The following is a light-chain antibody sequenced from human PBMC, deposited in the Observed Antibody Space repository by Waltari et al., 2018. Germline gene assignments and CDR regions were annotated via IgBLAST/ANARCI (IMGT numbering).Light chain of an antibody. Sequence: DIQMTQSPSSLSASVGDRVTITCRASQGISNSLAWYQQKPGKAPKLLLYAASRLESGVPSRCSGSGSGTDYTLTISSLQPEDFATYYCQQYYSTPALTFGGGTKVEIK. CDR1: QGISNS. V-gene: IGKV1-NL1*01. J-gene: IGKJ4*01. CDR2: AAS. CDR3: QQYYSTPALT.